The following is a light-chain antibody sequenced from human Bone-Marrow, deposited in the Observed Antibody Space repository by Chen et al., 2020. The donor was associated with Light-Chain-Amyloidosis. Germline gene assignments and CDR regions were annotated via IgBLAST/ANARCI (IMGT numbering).Light chain of an antibody. V-gene: IGLV1-44*01. J-gene: IGLJ3*02. CDR1: SSNLGSNT. Sequence: QSVLTQPPSASGTPGQTVTISGSGSSSNLGSNTVNWYQQPPGTAPKLLIYTNNQRPSGVPDRFSGSKSGTSASLAISGLQSEDEADYYCAAWDNSLSGWVFGGGTKLTVL. CDR3: AAWDNSLSGWV. CDR2: TNN.